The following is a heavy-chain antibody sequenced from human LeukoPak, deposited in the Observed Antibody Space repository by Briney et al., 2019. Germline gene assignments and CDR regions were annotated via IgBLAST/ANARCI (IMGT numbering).Heavy chain of an antibody. D-gene: IGHD3-22*01. J-gene: IGHJ2*01. Sequence: PGRSLRLSCAASGFTFSSYGMHWVRQAPGKGLEWVAVISYDGSNKYYADSMKGRFTISRDNSKNTLYLQMNSLRAEDTAVYYCAKNRDRGVPTYYYDSSGSSHFDLWGRGTLVTVSS. CDR2: ISYDGSNK. CDR3: AKNRDRGVPTYYYDSSGSSHFDL. V-gene: IGHV3-30*18. CDR1: GFTFSSYG.